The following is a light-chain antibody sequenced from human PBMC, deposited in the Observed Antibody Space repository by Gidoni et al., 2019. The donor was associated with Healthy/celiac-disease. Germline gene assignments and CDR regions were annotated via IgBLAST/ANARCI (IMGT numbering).Light chain of an antibody. CDR2: DNN. J-gene: IGLJ2*01. CDR1: SSNIGNNY. V-gene: IGLV1-51*01. Sequence: APGQKVTISCSGSSSNIGNNYVSWYQQLPGTAPKLLIYDNNKRPSGIPDRFSGSKSGTSATLGITGLQTGDEADYYCGTWDSSLSAGGVVFGGGTELTVL. CDR3: GTWDSSLSAGGVV.